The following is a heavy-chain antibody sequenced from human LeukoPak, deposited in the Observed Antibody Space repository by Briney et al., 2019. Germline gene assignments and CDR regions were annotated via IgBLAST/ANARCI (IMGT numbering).Heavy chain of an antibody. J-gene: IGHJ4*02. CDR3: ASDSDSSGYYFDY. V-gene: IGHV4-39*07. CDR2: IYYSGRT. D-gene: IGHD3-22*01. Sequence: PSETLSLTCTVSGGSISSTNYYWGWIRQPPGKGLEWIGSIYYSGRTYYNPSLKSRVTISVDTSKNQFSLKLSSVTAADTAVYYCASDSDSSGYYFDYWGQGTLVTVSS. CDR1: GGSISSTNYY.